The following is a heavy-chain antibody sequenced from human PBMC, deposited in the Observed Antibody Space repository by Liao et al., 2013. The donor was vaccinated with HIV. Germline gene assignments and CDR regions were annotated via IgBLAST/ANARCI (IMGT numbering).Heavy chain of an antibody. CDR3: ARGDNGFWSGSHYYFYYMDV. D-gene: IGHD3-3*01. V-gene: IGHV4-30-4*08. J-gene: IGHJ6*03. Sequence: QVQLQESGPGLVKPSQTLSLTCTVSGGSLSSGGYYWSWIRLPPGKGPEWIGHIYYSGSADYNPSLKSRVSISLDTSKNQFSLKLSSVTAADTAVYYCARGDNGFWSGSHYYFYYMDVWGKGTTVTVSS. CDR1: GGSLSSGGYY. CDR2: IYYSGSA.